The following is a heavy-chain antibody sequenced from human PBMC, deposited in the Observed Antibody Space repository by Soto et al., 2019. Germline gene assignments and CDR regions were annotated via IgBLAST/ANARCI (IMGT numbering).Heavy chain of an antibody. V-gene: IGHV1-69*12. D-gene: IGHD6-19*01. J-gene: IGHJ6*02. CDR2: IIPIFGTV. CDR3: AKGAVAGTPTSYYYYGVAV. Sequence: QVQLLQSGAEVKKPGSSVRVSCEASGGTFRTYAISWVRQAPGQGLEWMGEIIPIFGTVHYAQKFQGRVTITADESTTTVYMHLRSLRSEQTAVYYCAKGAVAGTPTSYYYYGVAVWGQGTAVTVPS. CDR1: GGTFRTYA.